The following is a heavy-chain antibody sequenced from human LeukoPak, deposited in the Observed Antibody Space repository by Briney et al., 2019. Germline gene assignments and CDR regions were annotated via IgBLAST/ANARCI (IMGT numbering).Heavy chain of an antibody. Sequence: SETLSLTCNVSGGSIGSYYWSWIRQPPGKGLEWIGYIYYSGSTNYNPSLKSRATISLDTSKNQFSLELSSVTAADTAVYFCARQTYQLLLGYYYYYMDVWGKGTTVIVSS. CDR2: IYYSGST. CDR1: GGSIGSYY. D-gene: IGHD2-2*01. CDR3: ARQTYQLLLGYYYYYMDV. V-gene: IGHV4-59*01. J-gene: IGHJ6*03.